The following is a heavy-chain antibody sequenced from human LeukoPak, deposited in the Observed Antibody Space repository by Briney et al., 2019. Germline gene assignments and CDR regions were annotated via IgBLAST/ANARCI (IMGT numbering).Heavy chain of an antibody. CDR1: GGTFSSYA. Sequence: PVKVSCKASGGTFSSYAISWVRQAPGQGLEWMGRIIPIFGTANYAQKFQGRVTITTDESTSTAYMELSSLRSEDTAVYYCARAGLGYNLVDYWGQGTLVTVSS. D-gene: IGHD5-24*01. V-gene: IGHV1-69*05. J-gene: IGHJ4*02. CDR3: ARAGLGYNLVDY. CDR2: IIPIFGTA.